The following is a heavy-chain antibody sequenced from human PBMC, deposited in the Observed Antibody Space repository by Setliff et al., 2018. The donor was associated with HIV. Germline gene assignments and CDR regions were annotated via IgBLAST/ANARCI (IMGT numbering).Heavy chain of an antibody. D-gene: IGHD3-3*01. CDR1: GGSISSSSYY. CDR2: ISSRGTTI. CDR3: ARGYWEWEDSIGDAFDI. V-gene: IGHV3-11*01. J-gene: IGHJ3*02. Sequence: NPSETLSLTCTVSGGSISSSSYYWGWIRQPPGKGLEWVSYISSRGTTIYYAGSVKGRFTISRDNAKNSLYLQMNSLRAEDTAVYYCARGYWEWEDSIGDAFDIWGQGTMVTVSS.